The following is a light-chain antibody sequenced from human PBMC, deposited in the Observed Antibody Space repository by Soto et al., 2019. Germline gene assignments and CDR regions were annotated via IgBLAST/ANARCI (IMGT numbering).Light chain of an antibody. CDR1: SSDVGGYNY. CDR2: EVS. CDR3: RSYTSRSTVV. Sequence: QSALTQPASVSGSPGQSITISCTGTSSDVGGYNYVSWYQQHPGKAPKLMIYEVSNRPSGVSNRFSGSKSGNTASLTISGLQAEDEADYYCRSYTSRSTVVFGGGTKLTVL. J-gene: IGLJ2*01. V-gene: IGLV2-14*01.